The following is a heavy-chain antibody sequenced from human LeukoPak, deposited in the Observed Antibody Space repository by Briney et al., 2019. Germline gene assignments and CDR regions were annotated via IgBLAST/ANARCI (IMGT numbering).Heavy chain of an antibody. CDR1: GFTFDDYA. CDR2: ISWNGGST. D-gene: IGHD2/OR15-2a*01. V-gene: IGHV3-20*01. Sequence: PGGSLRLSCAASGFTFDDYAMHWVRQAPGKGLEWVSGISWNGGSTGYADSVKGRFTISRDNAKNSLYLQMNSLRAEDTALYHCARDRGTTADDAFDIWGQGTMVTVSS. J-gene: IGHJ3*02. CDR3: ARDRGTTADDAFDI.